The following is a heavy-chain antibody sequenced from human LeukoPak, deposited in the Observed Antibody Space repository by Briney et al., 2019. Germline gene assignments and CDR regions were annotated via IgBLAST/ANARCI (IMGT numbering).Heavy chain of an antibody. CDR2: ISYDGSNK. CDR3: ARVVSGGITISDTLNDY. D-gene: IGHD3-3*01. V-gene: IGHV3-30*04. J-gene: IGHJ4*02. CDR1: GFTFSSYA. Sequence: GGSLRLSCAASGFTFSSYAMHWVRQAPGKGLEWVAVISYDGSNKYYADSVKGRFTISRDNSKNTLYLQMNSLRAEDTAVYYCARVVSGGITISDTLNDYWGQGTLVTVSS.